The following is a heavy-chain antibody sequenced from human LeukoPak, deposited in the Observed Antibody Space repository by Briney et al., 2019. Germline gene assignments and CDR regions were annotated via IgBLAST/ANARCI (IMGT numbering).Heavy chain of an antibody. CDR2: IKPDGIDK. D-gene: IGHD2-21*01. CDR1: GFTFRSHG. J-gene: IGHJ3*02. Sequence: GGSLRLSWVGSGFTFRSHGVNWVRQSPGKGLEWVANIKPDGIDKYYVDSARGRFTVSRDNAKNSASLQMNSLRAEDTAIYYCATIIAQTFDSWGQGTLVSVSS. V-gene: IGHV3-7*01. CDR3: ATIIAQTFDS.